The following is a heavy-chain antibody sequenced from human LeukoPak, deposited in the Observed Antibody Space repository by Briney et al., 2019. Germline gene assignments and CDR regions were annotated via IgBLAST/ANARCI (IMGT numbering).Heavy chain of an antibody. CDR2: IIPIFGTA. CDR3: ARDSAIYGDYAGWFDP. V-gene: IGHV1-69*13. J-gene: IGHJ5*02. Sequence: GASVKVSCKASGGTFSSYSISRVRQAPGQGLEWMGGIIPIFGTANYAQKFQGRVTITADESTSTAYMELSSLRSEDTAVYYCARDSAIYGDYAGWFDPWGQGTLVTVSS. CDR1: GGTFSSYS. D-gene: IGHD4-17*01.